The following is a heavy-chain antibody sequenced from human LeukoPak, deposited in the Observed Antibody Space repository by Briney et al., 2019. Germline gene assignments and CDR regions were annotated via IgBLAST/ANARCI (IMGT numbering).Heavy chain of an antibody. CDR1: GFSFSNYW. CDR2: IKQDGSEI. Sequence: PWGSLRLSCEASGFSFSNYWMSWVRQAPGKGLEWVANIKQDGSEIYYVDSVRGRFTISRDNAENSLYLQMNSLRAEDTAVYYCARPSLNTGSYFDYWGQGILVSVSS. CDR3: ARPSLNTGSYFDY. J-gene: IGHJ4*02. V-gene: IGHV3-7*01. D-gene: IGHD1-26*01.